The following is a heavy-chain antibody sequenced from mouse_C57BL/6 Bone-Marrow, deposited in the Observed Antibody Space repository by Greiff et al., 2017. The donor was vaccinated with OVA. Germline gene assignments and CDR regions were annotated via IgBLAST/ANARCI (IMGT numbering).Heavy chain of an antibody. D-gene: IGHD2-4*01. Sequence: QVQLQQPGAEPVKPGASVKMSCKASGYTFTSYWITWVKQRPGQGLEWIGDIYPGSGSTNYNEKFKSKATLTVDTSSSTAYMQLSSLTSEDSAVYYCAIYYDYDEGFAYWGQGTLVTVSA. J-gene: IGHJ3*01. CDR3: AIYYDYDEGFAY. CDR1: GYTFTSYW. CDR2: IYPGSGST. V-gene: IGHV1-55*01.